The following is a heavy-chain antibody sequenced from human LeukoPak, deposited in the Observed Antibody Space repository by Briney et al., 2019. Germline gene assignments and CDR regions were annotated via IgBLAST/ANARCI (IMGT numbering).Heavy chain of an antibody. Sequence: GVSLRLSCTASGLTFSTCAMSWVRQAPGKGLEWVSAINGGGSTTYYAESVKGRFITSRDNSKNTLYLQMNSLRAEDTGTYYCASDRPHPRVEPSNFDSWGQGTLITVSA. CDR1: GLTFSTCA. J-gene: IGHJ4*02. CDR2: INGGGSTT. D-gene: IGHD1-14*01. V-gene: IGHV3-23*01. CDR3: ASDRPHPRVEPSNFDS.